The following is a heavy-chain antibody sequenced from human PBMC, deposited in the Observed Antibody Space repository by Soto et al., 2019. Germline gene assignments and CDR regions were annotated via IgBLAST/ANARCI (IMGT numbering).Heavy chain of an antibody. CDR2: IYPDDSDT. Sequence: PGESLKISCKASGYTFTTYWIGWVRQMPGKGLQWMGIIYPDDSDTRYSPSFQGQVTISADKSIDTAYLQWSSLKASDTAMYYCARLHVVGATTHFDYWGQGTLVTVSS. J-gene: IGHJ4*02. D-gene: IGHD1-26*01. V-gene: IGHV5-51*01. CDR1: GYTFTTYW. CDR3: ARLHVVGATTHFDY.